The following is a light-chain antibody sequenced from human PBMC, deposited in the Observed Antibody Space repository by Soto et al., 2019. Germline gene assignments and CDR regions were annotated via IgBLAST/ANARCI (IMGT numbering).Light chain of an antibody. CDR3: QQYNKWHQGT. J-gene: IGKJ1*01. Sequence: EIVMTQSPATLSVSPGERATLSCRASQGVSSNLAWYQQKTGQAPRLVTYGASTRATGIPARFSDSGSGTEFTLTISSLQSEDFAVYYCQQYNKWHQGTFGKGTKVDIK. CDR2: GAS. V-gene: IGKV3-15*01. CDR1: QGVSSN.